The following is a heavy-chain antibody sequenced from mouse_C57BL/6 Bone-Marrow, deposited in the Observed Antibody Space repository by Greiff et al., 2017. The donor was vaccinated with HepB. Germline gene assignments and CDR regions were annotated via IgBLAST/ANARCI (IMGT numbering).Heavy chain of an antibody. Sequence: VQLQQSGAELVKPGASVKLSCTASGFNIKDYYMHWVKQRTEQGLEWIGMIDPEDGETKYAKKFQGKATITTDKSSNTAYLQLSSLTSEDTAVYYCARNYGSSYWYFDVWGTGTTVTVSS. CDR1: GFNIKDYY. CDR2: IDPEDGET. V-gene: IGHV14-2*01. J-gene: IGHJ1*03. D-gene: IGHD1-1*01. CDR3: ARNYGSSYWYFDV.